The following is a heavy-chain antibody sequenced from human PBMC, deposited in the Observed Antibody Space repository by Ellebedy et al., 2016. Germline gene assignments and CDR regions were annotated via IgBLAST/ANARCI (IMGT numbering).Heavy chain of an antibody. CDR1: GFTFNTYA. CDR2: PSGSGPKT. D-gene: IGHD2-21*01. J-gene: IGHJ2*01. Sequence: GGSLRLXXAASGFTFNTYAMSWVRQAPGEGLEWVSTPSGSGPKTYYADSVQGRFTISRDNSKSTLYLQMNSLRAEDTAVYYCAKHETDGDYYFDLWGRGTLVTVSS. V-gene: IGHV3-23*01. CDR3: AKHETDGDYYFDL.